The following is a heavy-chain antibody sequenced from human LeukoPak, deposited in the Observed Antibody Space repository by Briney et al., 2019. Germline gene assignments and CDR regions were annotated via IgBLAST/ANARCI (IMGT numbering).Heavy chain of an antibody. CDR1: GLTFSSYG. CDR2: ISYDGSNK. CDR3: AKGPDY. Sequence: GGSLRLSCAASGLTFSSYGMHWVRQAPGKGLEWVAVISYDGSNKYYADSVKGRFTISRDNSKNTLYLQMNSLRAEDTAVYYCAKGPDYWGQGTLVTVSS. V-gene: IGHV3-30*18. J-gene: IGHJ4*02.